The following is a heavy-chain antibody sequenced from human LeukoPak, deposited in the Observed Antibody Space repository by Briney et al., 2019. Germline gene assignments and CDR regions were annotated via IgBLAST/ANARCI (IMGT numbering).Heavy chain of an antibody. CDR1: GFTFSADS. V-gene: IGHV3-48*02. J-gene: IGHJ4*02. Sequence: GGSLRLSCAASGFTFSADSMSWVRQAPGKGVEWISYIDSSSRTIYYADSVKGRFTISRDNARNLLYLQTSSLRDDDTAVYHGVRHIAPDYWGQGTLVTVSS. D-gene: IGHD5-12*01. CDR3: VRHIAPDY. CDR2: IDSSSRTI.